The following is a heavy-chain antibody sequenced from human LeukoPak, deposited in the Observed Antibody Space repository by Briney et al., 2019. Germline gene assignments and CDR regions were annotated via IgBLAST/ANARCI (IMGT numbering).Heavy chain of an antibody. CDR3: ARGRPGSGWSFDY. CDR2: INPSGGAT. J-gene: IGHJ4*02. CDR1: GYTFTTYY. D-gene: IGHD6-19*01. V-gene: IGHV1-46*01. Sequence: GASVKVSCKASGYTFTTYYMHWVRQAPGQGLEWMGIINPSGGATNYAQKFQGRVTMTRDTSTTTVYMELSSLRSEDTAVYYCARGRPGSGWSFDYWGQGTPVTVSS.